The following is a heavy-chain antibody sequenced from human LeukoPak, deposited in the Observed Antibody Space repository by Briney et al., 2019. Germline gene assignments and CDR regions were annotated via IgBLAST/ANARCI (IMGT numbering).Heavy chain of an antibody. D-gene: IGHD3-10*01. CDR1: GFTVSSNY. CDR3: ARASSWFGELSRFDY. CDR2: IYYSGST. J-gene: IGHJ4*02. V-gene: IGHV4-59*06. Sequence: GSLRLSCAASGFTVSSNYMSWVRQAPGKGLEWIGYIYYSGSTYYNPSLKSRVTISVDTSKNQFSLKLSSVTAADTAVYYCARASSWFGELSRFDYGGQGTLVTVSS.